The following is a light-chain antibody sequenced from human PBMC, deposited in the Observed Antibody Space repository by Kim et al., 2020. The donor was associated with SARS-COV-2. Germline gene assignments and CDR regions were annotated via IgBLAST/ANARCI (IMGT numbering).Light chain of an antibody. V-gene: IGLV3-1*01. CDR1: KLGDKY. CDR3: QAWDSSTGV. CDR2: QDS. Sequence: SYELTQPPSVSVSPVQTASITCSGDKLGDKYACWYQQKPGQSPVLVIYQDSKRPSGIPERFSGSNSGNTATLTISGTQAMDEADYYCQAWDSSTGVFGTGTKFTVL. J-gene: IGLJ1*01.